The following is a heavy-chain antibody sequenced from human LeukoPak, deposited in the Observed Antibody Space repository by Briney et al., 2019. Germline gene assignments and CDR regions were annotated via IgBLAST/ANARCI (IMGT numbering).Heavy chain of an antibody. D-gene: IGHD1-1*01. Sequence: GGSLRLSCAASGFTFSTDAMSWVRQAPGKGLEWVSAISGSGGSTYYADSVKGRFTTSRDNSKNTLYLQMNSLRAEDTAVYYCAKESTTGTTFDYWGQGTLVTVSS. CDR1: GFTFSTDA. CDR2: ISGSGGST. J-gene: IGHJ4*02. V-gene: IGHV3-23*01. CDR3: AKESTTGTTFDY.